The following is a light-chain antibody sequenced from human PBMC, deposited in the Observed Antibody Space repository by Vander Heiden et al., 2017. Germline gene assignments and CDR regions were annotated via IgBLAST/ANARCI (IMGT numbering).Light chain of an antibody. J-gene: IGLJ3*02. V-gene: IGLV1-44*01. CDR1: SSNIGSNT. CDR2: SNK. Sequence: QSVLTPPPSASGTPGQRVTISCSGSSSNIGSNTVNWYQQLPGTAPKLLIYSNKQRPSGVPDRFSGSKSGTSAALAISGRQSEDEADYYCAAWDDSLNGWVFGGGTKLTVL. CDR3: AAWDDSLNGWV.